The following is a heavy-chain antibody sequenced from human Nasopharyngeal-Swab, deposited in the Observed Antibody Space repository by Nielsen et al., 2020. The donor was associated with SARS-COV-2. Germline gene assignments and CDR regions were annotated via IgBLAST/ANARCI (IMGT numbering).Heavy chain of an antibody. CDR1: GFTFSSYW. J-gene: IGHJ4*02. CDR2: INSDGSST. D-gene: IGHD6-13*01. V-gene: IGHV3-74*01. Sequence: GGSLRLSCAASGFTFSSYWMHWVRQAPGKGLVWVSRINSDGSSTSYADSVKGRFTISRDNAKNTLYLQMNSLRAEDTAVYYCARAGGSSWHFDYWGQGTLVTVSS. CDR3: ARAGGSSWHFDY.